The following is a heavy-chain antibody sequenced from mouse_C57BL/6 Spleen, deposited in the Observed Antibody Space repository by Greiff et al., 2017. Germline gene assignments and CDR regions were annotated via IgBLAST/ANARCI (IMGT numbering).Heavy chain of an antibody. CDR1: GYTFTDYY. CDR3: ARSSGFAY. V-gene: IGHV1-26*01. D-gene: IGHD1-1*01. CDR2: INPNNGGT. Sequence: EVQLQQSGPELVKPGASVKISCKASGYTFTDYYMNWVKQSHGKSLEWIGDINPNNGGTSYNQKFKGKATLTVDKSSSTAYIELRSLTSEDSAVYYCARSSGFAYWGQGTLVTVSA. J-gene: IGHJ3*01.